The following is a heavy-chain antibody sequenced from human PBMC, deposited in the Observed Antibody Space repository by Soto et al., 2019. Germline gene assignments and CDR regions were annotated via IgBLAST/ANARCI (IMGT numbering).Heavy chain of an antibody. CDR3: ARGPTGGYGSDY. CDR2: ISRDATTK. CDR1: GFTFGSSW. D-gene: IGHD6-19*01. J-gene: IGHJ4*02. Sequence: EVQLVESGGGLVQPGGSVRLSCVASGFTFGSSWMHWVRQAPGKGLVWVSRISRDATTKNYAEYAKGRFTIARDNAKNTLYLQGDRLTAEDTAVYYGARGPTGGYGSDYWGQGTLLTVSS. V-gene: IGHV3-74*01.